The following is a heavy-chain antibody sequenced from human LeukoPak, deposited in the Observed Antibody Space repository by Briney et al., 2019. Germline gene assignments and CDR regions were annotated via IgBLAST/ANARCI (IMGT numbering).Heavy chain of an antibody. V-gene: IGHV3-7*01. CDR2: IKFDGTEK. CDR3: ARGGGYSERFDY. J-gene: IGHJ4*02. CDR1: GFTFSDSW. D-gene: IGHD1-26*01. Sequence: GGSLRLSCAASGFTFSDSWRTWVRQAPGKGLEWVATIKFDGTEKQYVASVRGRFTISRANAENSMFLRMESLSPEDTAVYYCARGGGYSERFDYWGQGTLVTVSS.